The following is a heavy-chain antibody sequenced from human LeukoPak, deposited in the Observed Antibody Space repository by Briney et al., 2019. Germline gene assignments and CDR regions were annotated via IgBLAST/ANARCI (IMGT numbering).Heavy chain of an antibody. D-gene: IGHD3-22*01. J-gene: IGHJ3*02. CDR1: GFTFSSYS. V-gene: IGHV3-21*01. CDR2: ISSSSSYI. Sequence: GGSLRLSCAASGFTFSSYSMNWVRQAPGKGLEWVSSISSSSSYIYYADSVKDRFTISRDNAKNSLYLQMNSLRAEDTAVYYCARARYDIDAFDIWGQGTMVTVSS. CDR3: ARARYDIDAFDI.